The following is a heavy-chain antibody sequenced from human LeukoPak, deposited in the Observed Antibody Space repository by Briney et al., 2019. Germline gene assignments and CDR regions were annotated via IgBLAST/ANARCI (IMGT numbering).Heavy chain of an antibody. CDR2: IYSGGRT. Sequence: GGSLRLSCAGSRFTVSSNYMSWVRQAPGKGLEWVSVIYSGGRTDYADSVKGRFTISRDNSKNTLYLQLNSLSADDTAVYYCARNSGWYGVSWGQGTLVTVSS. CDR3: ARNSGWYGVS. D-gene: IGHD6-19*01. V-gene: IGHV3-66*01. J-gene: IGHJ4*02. CDR1: RFTVSSNY.